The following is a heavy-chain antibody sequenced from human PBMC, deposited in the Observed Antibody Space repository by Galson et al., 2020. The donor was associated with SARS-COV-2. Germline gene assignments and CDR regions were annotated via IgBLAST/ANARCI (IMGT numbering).Heavy chain of an antibody. V-gene: IGHV3-7*01. CDR1: GFTFRNVW. J-gene: IGHJ4*02. CDR2: IKQDGREK. D-gene: IGHD3-10*01. Sequence: GGSLRLSCAASGFTFRNVWMSWVRQPPGKGLEWVSNIKQDGREKYYVDSVKGRFTISRDNAKNSLYLQMHSLRSEDTAVYCCAGGSAAYGSGGYVYFEYWGQGTLVSVSS. CDR3: AGGSAAYGSGGYVYFEY.